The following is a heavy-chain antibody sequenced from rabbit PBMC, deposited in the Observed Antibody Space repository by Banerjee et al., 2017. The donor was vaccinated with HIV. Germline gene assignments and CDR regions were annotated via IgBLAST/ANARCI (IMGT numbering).Heavy chain of an antibody. CDR3: ARHGTDSGGTDL. J-gene: IGHJ6*01. D-gene: IGHD7-1*01. CDR2: IYAGSSGST. CDR1: GFSFSTNNY. Sequence: QSLEESGGDLVKPGTSLTLTCTASGFSFSTNNYMCWVRQTPGKGLEWIGCIYAGSSGSTYYASWAKGRFTISKTSSTTVTLQMTSLTVADTATYFCARHGTDSGGTDLWGPGTLVTVS. V-gene: IGHV1S40*01.